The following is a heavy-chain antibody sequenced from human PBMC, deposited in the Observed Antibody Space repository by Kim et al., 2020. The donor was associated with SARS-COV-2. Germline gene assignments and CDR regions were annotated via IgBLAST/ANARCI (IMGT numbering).Heavy chain of an antibody. CDR1: GFTFSNYA. D-gene: IGHD6-19*01. J-gene: IGHJ4*02. CDR2: ISVYGGNT. Sequence: GGSLRLSCAASGFTFSNYAIHWVRQAPGKGLEYVSAISVYGGNTYYADSVKGRFIVSRDNSKNTLHLQMGSLRVEDMAICYCARGIPVAGSRGYFDYWGQGTPVTVSS. CDR3: ARGIPVAGSRGYFDY. V-gene: IGHV3-64*02.